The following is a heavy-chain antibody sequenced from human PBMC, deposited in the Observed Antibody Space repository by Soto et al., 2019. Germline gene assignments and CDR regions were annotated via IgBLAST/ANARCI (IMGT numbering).Heavy chain of an antibody. CDR3: AREDKEHYYDSSGFDY. V-gene: IGHV4-59*01. CDR1: GGPIGTYY. Sequence: PSETLSLTCTVSGGPIGTYYWSWIRQSPGKGLEWLGYTYYSGSSNYNPSLKSRITISVDTSKNLCFLELISVTAADTAVYYCAREDKEHYYDSSGFDYWGQGTLVTVSS. J-gene: IGHJ4*02. CDR2: TYYSGSS. D-gene: IGHD3-22*01.